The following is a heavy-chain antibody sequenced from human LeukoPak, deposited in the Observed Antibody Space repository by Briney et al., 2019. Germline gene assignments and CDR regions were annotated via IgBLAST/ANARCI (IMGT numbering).Heavy chain of an antibody. CDR2: IWYDGSNK. CDR1: GFTFRSYG. V-gene: IGHV3-33*01. Sequence: GRSLRLSCAASGFTFRSYGMHWVRQAPGKGLEWVAVIWYDGSNKYYADSVKGRFTDSRDNSKNTLYLQMNSLRAEDTAVYYCATAVASSSGWYADYWGQGTLVTVSS. D-gene: IGHD6-19*01. J-gene: IGHJ4*02. CDR3: ATAVASSSGWYADY.